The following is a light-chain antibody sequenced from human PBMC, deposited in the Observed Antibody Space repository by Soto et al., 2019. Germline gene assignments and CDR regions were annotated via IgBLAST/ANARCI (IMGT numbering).Light chain of an antibody. Sequence: TQSPAPLSVSPGERATLSCRASQTVRDNLGWYQQKPGQPPRLLIYGATNRATGIPDRFSGSGSGTDFTLTISRLEPEDFAVYYCQQYGSSGTFGQGTKVDIK. J-gene: IGKJ1*01. CDR3: QQYGSSGT. CDR1: QTVRDN. V-gene: IGKV3-20*01. CDR2: GAT.